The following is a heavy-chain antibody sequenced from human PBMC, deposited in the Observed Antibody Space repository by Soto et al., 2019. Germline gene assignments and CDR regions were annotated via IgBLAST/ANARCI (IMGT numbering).Heavy chain of an antibody. V-gene: IGHV3-30-3*01. Sequence: QVQLVESGGGVVQPGRSLILSCAASGFTFSSYAMHWVRQAPGKGLEWVAVISYDGSNKYYADSVKGRFTISRDNSKNTLYLQMNSLRAEDTAVYYCARDQGDTAMDTYYYYGMDVWGQGTTVTVSS. D-gene: IGHD5-18*01. CDR3: ARDQGDTAMDTYYYYGMDV. J-gene: IGHJ6*02. CDR2: ISYDGSNK. CDR1: GFTFSSYA.